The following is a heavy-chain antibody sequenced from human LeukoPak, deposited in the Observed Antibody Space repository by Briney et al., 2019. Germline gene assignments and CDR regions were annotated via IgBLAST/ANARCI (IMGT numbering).Heavy chain of an antibody. D-gene: IGHD2-2*01. V-gene: IGHV4-59*01. CDR1: GGSISSYY. J-gene: IGHJ3*02. CDR3: ARTIVVVPAAMYSGAFDI. CDR2: IYYSGST. Sequence: PSETLSLTCTVSGGSISSYYWSWIRQPPGKGPEWIGYIYYSGSTNYNPSLKSRVTISVDTSKNQFSLKLSSVTAADTAVYYCARTIVVVPAAMYSGAFDIWGQGTMVTVSS.